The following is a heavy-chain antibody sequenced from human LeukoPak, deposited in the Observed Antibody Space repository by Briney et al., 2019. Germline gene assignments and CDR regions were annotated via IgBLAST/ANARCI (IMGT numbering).Heavy chain of an antibody. V-gene: IGHV3-23*01. CDR3: AKGDDFLADYRYRFDY. D-gene: IGHD3-9*01. CDR2: IYSSGVTT. J-gene: IGHJ4*02. CDR1: GFAFSSYV. Sequence: GGSLRLSCEVSGFAFSSYVMSWVRQAPGNGLEWVSAIYSSGVTTQYADSVKGRFTIFRDNSKNTLYLQLNSLRAEDTAVYYCAKGDDFLADYRYRFDYWGQGTLVTVSS.